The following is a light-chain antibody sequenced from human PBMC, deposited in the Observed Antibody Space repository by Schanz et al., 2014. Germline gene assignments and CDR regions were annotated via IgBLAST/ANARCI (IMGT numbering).Light chain of an antibody. CDR2: GAS. CDR3: QQYDNWPRT. CDR1: QSVSDN. J-gene: IGKJ1*01. Sequence: EIVMTQSPATLSVSPGERATLSCRASQSVSDNLAWYQQKPGQAPRLLIYGASSRASGIPARFSGSGSGTEFTLTISSLQSEDSAVYYCQQYDNWPRTFGQGTKVEIK. V-gene: IGKV3-15*01.